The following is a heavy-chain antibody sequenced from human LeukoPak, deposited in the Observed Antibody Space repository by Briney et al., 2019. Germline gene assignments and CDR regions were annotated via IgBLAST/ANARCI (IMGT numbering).Heavy chain of an antibody. D-gene: IGHD5-24*01. CDR3: ARNNSVRDEASWFNP. V-gene: IGHV1-46*01. CDR1: GYTFTSNY. Sequence: GASVKVSCKAFGYTFTSNYMHWGRQAPGQGPEWMGVISPSGGSTTYAQKCQGRVTLTGDMSRSTDYLEMSSLRSEDTAVYYCARNNSVRDEASWFNPWGQGTLVTVSS. CDR2: ISPSGGST. J-gene: IGHJ5*02.